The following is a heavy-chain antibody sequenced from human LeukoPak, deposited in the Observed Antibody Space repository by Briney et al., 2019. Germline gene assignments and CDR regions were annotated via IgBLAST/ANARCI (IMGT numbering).Heavy chain of an antibody. D-gene: IGHD1-14*01. CDR2: INPSGGDT. Sequence: ASVKVSCMASGYTFTSYYMHWVRQAPGQGLEWMGMINPSGGDTSYAQKFQGRLTMTRDTSTNTVYMELTSLRSEDTAVYYCAREGMDNLRFDYWGQGTLVTVSS. CDR1: GYTFTSYY. J-gene: IGHJ4*02. V-gene: IGHV1-46*01. CDR3: AREGMDNLRFDY.